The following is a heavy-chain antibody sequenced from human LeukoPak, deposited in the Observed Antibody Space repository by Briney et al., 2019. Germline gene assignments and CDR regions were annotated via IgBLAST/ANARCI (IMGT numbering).Heavy chain of an antibody. J-gene: IGHJ3*02. Sequence: SETLSLTCAVSGGSISSSNWWSWVRQPPGKGLEWIGEIYHSGSTNYNPSLKSRVTISVDKSKNQFSLKLSSVTAADTAVYYCARVGSSSWYDGDAFDIWGQGTMVTVS. CDR3: ARVGSSSWYDGDAFDI. CDR1: GGSISSSNW. V-gene: IGHV4-4*02. CDR2: IYHSGST. D-gene: IGHD6-13*01.